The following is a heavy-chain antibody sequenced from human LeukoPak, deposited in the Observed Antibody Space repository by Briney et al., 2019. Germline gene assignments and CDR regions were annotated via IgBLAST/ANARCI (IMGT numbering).Heavy chain of an antibody. CDR1: GDSVSSNSAA. CDR3: AREPIYYDFWSGQNWFDP. CDR2: TYYRSKWYN. D-gene: IGHD3-3*01. J-gene: IGHJ5*02. V-gene: IGHV6-1*01. Sequence: SQTLSLTCAISGDSVSSNSAAWNWIRQSPSRGLEWLGRTYYRSKWYNDYAVSVKSRITINPDTSKNQFSLPLNSVTPEDTAVYYCAREPIYYDFWSGQNWFDPWGQGTLVTVSS.